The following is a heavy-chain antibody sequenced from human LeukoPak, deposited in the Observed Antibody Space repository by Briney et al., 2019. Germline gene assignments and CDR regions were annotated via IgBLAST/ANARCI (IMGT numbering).Heavy chain of an antibody. Sequence: TGGSLRLSCAASGFNFSSYWMSWVRQAPGKGLEWVANIKQVGSEKYYVDSVKGRFTISRDNAKNSLYLQMNSLRAEDTAVYYCARAKQLLVPDAFDVWGQGTMVTVSS. V-gene: IGHV3-7*04. D-gene: IGHD6-13*01. CDR3: ARAKQLLVPDAFDV. J-gene: IGHJ3*01. CDR2: IKQVGSEK. CDR1: GFNFSSYW.